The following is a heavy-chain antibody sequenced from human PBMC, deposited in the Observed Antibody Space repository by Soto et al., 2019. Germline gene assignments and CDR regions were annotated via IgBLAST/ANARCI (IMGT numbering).Heavy chain of an antibody. V-gene: IGHV3-13*01. CDR2: IGTAGDT. D-gene: IGHD6-13*01. Sequence: PGGSLRLSCAASGFTFSSYDMHWVRQATGKGLEWVSAIGTAGDTYYPGSVKGRFTISRENAKNSLYLQMNSLRAEDTAVYYCAKLRDRYSSPVETYYYGMDVWGQGTTVTVSS. J-gene: IGHJ6*02. CDR1: GFTFSSYD. CDR3: AKLRDRYSSPVETYYYGMDV.